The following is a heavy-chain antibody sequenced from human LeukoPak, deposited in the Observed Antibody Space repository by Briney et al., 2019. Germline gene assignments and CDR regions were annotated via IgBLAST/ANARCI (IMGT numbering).Heavy chain of an antibody. V-gene: IGHV3-23*01. J-gene: IGHJ4*02. Sequence: PGGSLRLSCSASGFTFSNYAMSWVRQAPGKGLQWVSSISATGGSTYYADSVKGRSTVSRDNSKDTLYLQMSSLRAEDTAVYYCAKDPFYWRQGTLATVSS. CDR2: ISATGGST. CDR3: AKDPFY. CDR1: GFTFSNYA.